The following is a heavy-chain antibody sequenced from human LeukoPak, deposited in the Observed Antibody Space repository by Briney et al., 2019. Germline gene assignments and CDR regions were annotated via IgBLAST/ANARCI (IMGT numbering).Heavy chain of an antibody. Sequence: GGSLRLSCAASGFTFGDYAMHWVRQAPGKGLEWVSLIRGDGRTTSYAGSVKGRFTISRDNSKNSLYLQMSSLRGEDTALYYCAKDAVAGTWLHYWGQGTLVTVSS. J-gene: IGHJ4*02. D-gene: IGHD6-19*01. V-gene: IGHV3-43*02. CDR1: GFTFGDYA. CDR2: IRGDGRTT. CDR3: AKDAVAGTWLHY.